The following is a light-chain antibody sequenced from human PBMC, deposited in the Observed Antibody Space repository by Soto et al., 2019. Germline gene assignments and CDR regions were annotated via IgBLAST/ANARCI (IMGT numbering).Light chain of an antibody. V-gene: IGKV1D-16*01. CDR2: AAS. CDR1: QDINSY. J-gene: IGKJ4*01. Sequence: DVQMTQSPSSLSASVGDRVTITCRASQDINSYLAWYQQKPGNAPKSLIYAASSLQTGVPSRFSGSESGTDFTLTINNLQPEXSATXYCQQYNIYPLTFGGGTKVEIK. CDR3: QQYNIYPLT.